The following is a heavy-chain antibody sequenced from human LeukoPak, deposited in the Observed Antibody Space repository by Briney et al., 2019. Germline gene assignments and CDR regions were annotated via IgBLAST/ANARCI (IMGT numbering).Heavy chain of an antibody. D-gene: IGHD3-3*01. CDR1: GGSIRSNDHS. V-gene: IGHV4-39*01. J-gene: IGHJ4*02. CDR3: VRGPGVTISGVVDGPFDN. Sequence: SETLSLTCTVSGGSIRSNDHSWGWIRQPPGKRLEWIESIYFSGSTYSNPSFQGRVTLSVDTSKNQFSLKLTSVTAADTAMYYCVRGPGVTISGVVDGPFDNWGQGTLVTVSS. CDR2: IYFSGST.